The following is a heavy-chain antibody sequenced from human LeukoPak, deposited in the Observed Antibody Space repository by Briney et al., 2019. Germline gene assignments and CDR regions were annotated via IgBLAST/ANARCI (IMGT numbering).Heavy chain of an antibody. V-gene: IGHV4-34*01. CDR2: INRSGST. J-gene: IGHJ4*02. CDR3: ARARWGPVRRYCSGGSCLVLDY. D-gene: IGHD2-15*01. CDR1: GVSFSGYY. Sequence: AETLSLTCAVYGVSFSGYYWSWIRQPPGKGLEWIGEINRSGSTNYNPALKSRGTISVDTSKNQFSLKLSSVTAADTAVYYCARARWGPVRRYCSGGSCLVLDYWGQGTLVTVSS.